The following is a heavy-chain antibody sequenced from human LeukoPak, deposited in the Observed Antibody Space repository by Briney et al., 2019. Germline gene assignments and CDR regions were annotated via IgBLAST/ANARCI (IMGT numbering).Heavy chain of an antibody. CDR1: GFTFSSYA. CDR2: ISGSGGST. V-gene: IGHV3-23*01. Sequence: VGSLRLSCAASGFTFSSYAMSWVRQAPGKGLEWVSAISGSGGSTYYADSVKGRFTISRDNSKNTLYLQMNSLRAEDTAVYYCAKDDSNYSFNFDYWGQGTLVTVSS. D-gene: IGHD4-11*01. J-gene: IGHJ4*02. CDR3: AKDDSNYSFNFDY.